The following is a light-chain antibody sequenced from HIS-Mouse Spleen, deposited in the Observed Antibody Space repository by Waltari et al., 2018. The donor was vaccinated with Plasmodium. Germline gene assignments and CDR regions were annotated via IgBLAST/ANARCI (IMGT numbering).Light chain of an antibody. CDR3: QQYYSTPFT. J-gene: IGKJ3*01. CDR2: WAS. Sequence: DIVMTQSPDPLAVSLGQRATLNCKSSQSVLYSSNNTNYLAWYQQKPGQPPKLLIYWASTRESGVPDRFSGSGSGTDFTLTISSLQAEDVAVYYCQQYYSTPFTFGPGTKVDIK. CDR1: QSVLYSSNNTNY. V-gene: IGKV4-1*01.